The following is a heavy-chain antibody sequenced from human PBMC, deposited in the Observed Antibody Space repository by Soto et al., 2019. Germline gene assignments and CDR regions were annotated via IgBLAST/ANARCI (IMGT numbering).Heavy chain of an antibody. J-gene: IGHJ6*02. V-gene: IGHV1-2*02. D-gene: IGHD5-12*01. CDR3: ARERWLQDPVRYYYYGLDV. CDR1: GYTFTGYY. Sequence: ASVKVSCKASGYTFTGYYVHWVREAPGQGLEWMGWINPETGGTSYAQKFQGRVTLSRDTSINTAYLELSRLRFDDAAVYFCARERWLQDPVRYYYYGLDVWGQGTTVTVSS. CDR2: INPETGGT.